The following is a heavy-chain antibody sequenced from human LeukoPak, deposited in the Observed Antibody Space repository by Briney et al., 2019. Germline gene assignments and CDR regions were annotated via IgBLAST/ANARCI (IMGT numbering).Heavy chain of an antibody. CDR3: SLYCSSTSCSDY. D-gene: IGHD2-2*01. V-gene: IGHV3-48*03. J-gene: IGHJ4*02. CDR2: ISSSGSTI. Sequence: GGSLRLSCAASGFTFSSYEMNWVRQAPGKGLEWVSYISSSGSTIYYADSVKGRFTISRDNAKSSLYLQMNSLRAEDTAVYYCSLYCSSTSCSDYWGQGTLVTVSS. CDR1: GFTFSSYE.